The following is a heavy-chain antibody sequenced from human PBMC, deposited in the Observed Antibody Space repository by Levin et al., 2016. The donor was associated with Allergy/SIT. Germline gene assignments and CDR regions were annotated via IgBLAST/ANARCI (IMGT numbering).Heavy chain of an antibody. V-gene: IGHV1-69*01. CDR2: VIRNFRIA. D-gene: IGHD2-21*01. CDR3: TRGNRGNGIDFYYHGMDV. Sequence: WVRQAPGQGLEWMGGVIRNFRIAHFAQKFHDRLTINADESTMTAYMELGNLTSEDTAVYYCTRGNRGNGIDFYYHGMDVWGQGTTVTVSS. J-gene: IGHJ6*02.